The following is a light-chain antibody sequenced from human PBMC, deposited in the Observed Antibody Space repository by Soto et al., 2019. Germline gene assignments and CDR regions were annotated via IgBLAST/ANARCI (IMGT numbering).Light chain of an antibody. V-gene: IGLV2-14*01. CDR1: SSDVGGYNY. J-gene: IGLJ1*01. CDR3: SSYTSSNTLLYV. CDR2: EVS. Sequence: QSALAQPASVSGSPGQSVTISCTGTSSDVGGYNYVSWYQQHPGKAPKLMIYEVSNRPSGVSNRFSGSKSGNTASLTISGLQAEDEADYYCSSYTSSNTLLYVXGTGTRSPS.